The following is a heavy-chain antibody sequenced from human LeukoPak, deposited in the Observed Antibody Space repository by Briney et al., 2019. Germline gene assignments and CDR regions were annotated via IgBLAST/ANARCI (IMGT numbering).Heavy chain of an antibody. Sequence: PGRSLRLSCAASGFTFSSYAMYWVRQAPGKGLEWVAVISFDGSNKYYADSVKGRFTISRDNSNNTLSLQMSSLRAEDTAVYCCARVHLGSGYPYYFYYGLDVWGQGTTVTVSS. D-gene: IGHD3-22*01. J-gene: IGHJ6*02. V-gene: IGHV3-30-3*01. CDR2: ISFDGSNK. CDR1: GFTFSSYA. CDR3: ARVHLGSGYPYYFYYGLDV.